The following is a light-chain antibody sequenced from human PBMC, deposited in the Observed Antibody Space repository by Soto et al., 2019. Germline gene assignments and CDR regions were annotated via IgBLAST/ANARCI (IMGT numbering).Light chain of an antibody. CDR2: DAS. CDR3: QQFYDLPIT. Sequence: EIQMNQSPSALSASVGDRVTITCQASQDISDVLNWYQQQPGKAPKVLIYDASKLQTGVPSRFSGRGSGKDFTFTISSLQPDDSGTYYCQQFYDLPITFGQGTRLEIK. CDR1: QDISDV. J-gene: IGKJ5*01. V-gene: IGKV1-33*01.